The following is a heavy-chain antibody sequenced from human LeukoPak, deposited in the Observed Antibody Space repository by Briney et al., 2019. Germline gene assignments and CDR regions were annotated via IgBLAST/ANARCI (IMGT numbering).Heavy chain of an antibody. CDR3: ARDLRGVAAIAINDAFDI. CDR2: ISYDGSNK. Sequence: HPGGSLRLSCAASGFTFSNYGMHWVRQAPGKGLEWVAVISYDGSNKYYADSVKGRFTISRDNAKNSLYLQMNSLRAEDTAVYYCARDLRGVAAIAINDAFDIWGQGTMVTVSS. J-gene: IGHJ3*02. V-gene: IGHV3-30*03. D-gene: IGHD5-12*01. CDR1: GFTFSNYG.